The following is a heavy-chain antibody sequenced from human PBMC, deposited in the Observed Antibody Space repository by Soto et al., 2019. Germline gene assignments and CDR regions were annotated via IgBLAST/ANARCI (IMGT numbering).Heavy chain of an antibody. V-gene: IGHV3-11*06. D-gene: IGHD6-6*01. CDR1: GFPVNDYY. J-gene: IGHJ4*02. Sequence: SLRLSCAASGFPVNDYYMSWIRQATGKGLEWVSYISSSSSYTNYADSVKGRFTISRDNAKNSLYLQMNSLRAEDTAVYYCARGPHEHSSSGLPFEYWGQGNLVTVSA. CDR2: ISSSSSYT. CDR3: ARGPHEHSSSGLPFEY.